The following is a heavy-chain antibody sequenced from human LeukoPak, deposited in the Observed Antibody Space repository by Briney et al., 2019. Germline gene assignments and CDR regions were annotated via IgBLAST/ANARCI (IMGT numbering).Heavy chain of an antibody. CDR1: GYTFTAYY. Sequence: ASVTVSCKASGYTFTAYYIHWVRQAPGQGPEWMGWINPNSGGTNYAQKFQGRVTMTRDTSITTAYMDLSSLRSDDTAVYYCARVTGTTGYWGQGTLVTVSS. V-gene: IGHV1-2*02. CDR2: INPNSGGT. CDR3: ARVTGTTGY. D-gene: IGHD1-7*01. J-gene: IGHJ4*02.